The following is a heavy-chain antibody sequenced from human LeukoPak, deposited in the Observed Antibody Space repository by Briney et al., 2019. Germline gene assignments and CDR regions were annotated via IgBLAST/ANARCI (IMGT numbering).Heavy chain of an antibody. J-gene: IGHJ5*02. Sequence: GGSLRLSCEASGLTFSNYAMSWVRQAPGKGLEWVSAISGGGASTYYADSVKGRFTISRDNSKNTLYLQMNSLRAEDTAVYYCEKEKLWFGDKPGSNRFDPWGQGTLVTVSS. CDR2: ISGGGAST. CDR1: GLTFSNYA. CDR3: EKEKLWFGDKPGSNRFDP. D-gene: IGHD3-10*01. V-gene: IGHV3-23*01.